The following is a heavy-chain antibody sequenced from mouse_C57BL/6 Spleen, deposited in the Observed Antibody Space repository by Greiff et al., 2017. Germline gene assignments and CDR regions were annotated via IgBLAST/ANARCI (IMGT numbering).Heavy chain of an antibody. J-gene: IGHJ2*01. CDR3: ASDLTGTDYIDY. CDR2: LSDGGSYT. CDR1: GFTFSSYA. Sequence: DVQLVESGGGLVKPGGSLKLSCAASGFTFSSYAMSWVRQTPEKRLEWVATLSDGGSYTYYPDNVKGRFTISKDNAKNNLYQPMSHLKSEDTAMYYCASDLTGTDYIDYWGQGTTLTVSS. D-gene: IGHD4-1*01. V-gene: IGHV5-4*01.